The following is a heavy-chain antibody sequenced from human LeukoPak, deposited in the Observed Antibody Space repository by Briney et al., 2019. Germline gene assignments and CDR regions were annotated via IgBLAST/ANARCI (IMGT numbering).Heavy chain of an antibody. CDR1: GGTFSSYA. CDR3: TRDFGTNAFDI. Sequence: ASVKVSCKASGGTFSSYAISWVRQAPGQGLEWMGGIIPIFGTANYAQKFQGRVTITADKSTSTAYMELSSLRSEDTAVYYRTRDFGTNAFDIWGQGTMVTVSS. J-gene: IGHJ3*02. D-gene: IGHD2-2*01. CDR2: IIPIFGTA. V-gene: IGHV1-69*06.